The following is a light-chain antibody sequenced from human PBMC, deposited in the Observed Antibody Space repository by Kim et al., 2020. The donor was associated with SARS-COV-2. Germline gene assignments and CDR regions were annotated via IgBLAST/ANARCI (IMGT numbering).Light chain of an antibody. V-gene: IGKV3-15*01. CDR1: QSVSSN. J-gene: IGKJ1*01. CDR3: QQYNNWPRT. Sequence: EILMTQSPATLSVSPGERATLSCRASQSVSSNLAWYQQKPGQAPRLLIYGASTRATGIPARFSGSGSGTEFTLTISSLQSGDFALYFCQQYNNWPRTFGQGTKVDIK. CDR2: GAS.